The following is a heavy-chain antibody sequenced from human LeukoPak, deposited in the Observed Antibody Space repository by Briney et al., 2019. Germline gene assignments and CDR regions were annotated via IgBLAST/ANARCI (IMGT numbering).Heavy chain of an antibody. D-gene: IGHD6-13*01. J-gene: IGHJ4*02. Sequence: ASVKVSCKASGYTFTSYGISWVRQAPGQGLEWMGWISAYNGNTNYAQKLQGRVTMTTDTSTSTAYMELGSLRSDDTAVYYCARDPIRYSSSWYFDYWGQGTLVTVSS. V-gene: IGHV1-18*01. CDR1: GYTFTSYG. CDR3: ARDPIRYSSSWYFDY. CDR2: ISAYNGNT.